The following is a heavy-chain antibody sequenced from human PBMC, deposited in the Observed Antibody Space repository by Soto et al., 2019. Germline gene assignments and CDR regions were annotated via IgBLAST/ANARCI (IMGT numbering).Heavy chain of an antibody. CDR1: GFTFSSNA. CDR2: ITSGSGGGT. D-gene: IGHD7-27*01. J-gene: IGHJ3*02. CDR3: GKGTWGAFDI. Sequence: EVQLLESGGGLVQPGGSLRLSCVASGFTFSSNAMSWVRQAPGKGLEWISHITSGSGGGTYYADSVKGRFTISRVNAKNTLYMQMNSLRDEDTAVYYCGKGTWGAFDIWGHGTLVTVSS. V-gene: IGHV3-23*01.